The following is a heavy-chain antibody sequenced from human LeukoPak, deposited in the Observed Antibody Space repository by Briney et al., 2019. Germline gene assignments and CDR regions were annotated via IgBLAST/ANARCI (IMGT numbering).Heavy chain of an antibody. Sequence: PSETLSLTCTVSGGSISRYYWSWIRQPPGKGLEWIGYIYTSGSTNYNPSLKSRVTISVDTSKNQFSLKLSSVTAADTAVYYCARGSPSYYDSSGYYLDYWGQGTLVTVSS. CDR1: GGSISRYY. CDR3: ARGSPSYYDSSGYYLDY. D-gene: IGHD3-22*01. J-gene: IGHJ4*02. CDR2: IYTSGST. V-gene: IGHV4-4*09.